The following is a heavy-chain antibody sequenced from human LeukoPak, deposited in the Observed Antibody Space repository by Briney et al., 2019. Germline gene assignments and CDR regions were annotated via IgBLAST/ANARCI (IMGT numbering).Heavy chain of an antibody. D-gene: IGHD4-23*01. CDR2: ISPYNGNT. J-gene: IGHJ4*02. CDR1: GYTFRSYG. V-gene: IGHV1-18*01. Sequence: ASVKVSCKASGYTFRSYGISWVRQAPGQGLEWMGWISPYNGNTKYSQKVQGRATMYTDTSTSAAYMELRSLRSDDTAVHYCARDVGLYSGNCVDYWGPGTLVTVSS. CDR3: ARDVGLYSGNCVDY.